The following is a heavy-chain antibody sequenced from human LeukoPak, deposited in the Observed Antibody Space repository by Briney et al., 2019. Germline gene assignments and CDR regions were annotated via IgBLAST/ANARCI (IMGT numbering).Heavy chain of an antibody. Sequence: EGSLRLSCAASGFTFSSYAMSWVRQAPGKGLEWVSGISGSGSSTYYADSVKGRFTISRDNSKNTLYLQMNSLRAGDTAVYYCAKCSGGTCYSSLDYWGQGTLVTVSS. D-gene: IGHD2-15*01. CDR3: AKCSGGTCYSSLDY. V-gene: IGHV3-23*01. CDR2: ISGSGSST. CDR1: GFTFSSYA. J-gene: IGHJ4*02.